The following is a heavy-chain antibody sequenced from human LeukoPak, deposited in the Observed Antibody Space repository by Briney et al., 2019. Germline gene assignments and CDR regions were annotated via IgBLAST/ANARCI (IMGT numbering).Heavy chain of an antibody. CDR3: AKAWDGSYSSRPEYFQH. V-gene: IGHV3-23*01. D-gene: IGHD1-26*01. CDR2: ISGSGGTT. CDR1: GFTFSSYT. J-gene: IGHJ1*01. Sequence: GGSLRLSCAASGFTFSSYTMNWVRQAPGKGLEWVSGISGSGGTTYYADSVKGRFTISRDNSNNRLYLRMNSLRADDTAVYYCAKAWDGSYSSRPEYFQHWGQGTLVTVSS.